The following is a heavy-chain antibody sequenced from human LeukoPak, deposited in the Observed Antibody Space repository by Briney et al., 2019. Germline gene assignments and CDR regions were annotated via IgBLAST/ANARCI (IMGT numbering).Heavy chain of an antibody. D-gene: IGHD1-1*01. V-gene: IGHV4-34*01. Sequence: TSETLSLTCAVYGGSFSAYYWSWIRQSPGKGLQWIAEVNHRGDTNYNPSVKGRVTISVDTSKNQFSLKVTSLTAADTAVYYCARGPTISETGYFDYRGQGTLVTVSS. CDR1: GGSFSAYY. CDR2: VNHRGDT. J-gene: IGHJ4*03. CDR3: ARGPTISETGYFDY.